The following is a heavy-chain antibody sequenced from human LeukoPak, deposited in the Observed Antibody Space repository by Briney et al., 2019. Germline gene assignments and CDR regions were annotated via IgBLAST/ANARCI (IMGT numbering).Heavy chain of an antibody. CDR1: GYSFTSYW. D-gene: IGHD2-8*01. V-gene: IGHV5-51*01. Sequence: GESLKISCKGSGYSFTSYWIGWVRQMPGKGLEWMGIIYPGDSDTRYSPSFQGQVTISADKSISTAYLQWSSLKASDTAMYYCARLGGMVYAHYYYYYMDVWGKGTTVTVSS. J-gene: IGHJ6*03. CDR3: ARLGGMVYAHYYYYYMDV. CDR2: IYPGDSDT.